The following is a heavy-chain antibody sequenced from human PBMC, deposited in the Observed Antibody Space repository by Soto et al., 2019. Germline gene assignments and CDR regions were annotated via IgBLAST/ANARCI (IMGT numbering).Heavy chain of an antibody. V-gene: IGHV4-4*02. CDR3: ARLRGVVINAFDY. D-gene: IGHD3-22*01. CDR1: GGSISSSNW. CDR2: IYHSGST. J-gene: IGHJ4*02. Sequence: PSETLSLTCAVSGGSISSSNWWSWVRQPPGKGLEWIGEIYHSGSTNYNPSLKSRVTISVDKSKNQFSLKLSSVTAADTAVYYCARLRGVVINAFDYWGQGTLVTVSS.